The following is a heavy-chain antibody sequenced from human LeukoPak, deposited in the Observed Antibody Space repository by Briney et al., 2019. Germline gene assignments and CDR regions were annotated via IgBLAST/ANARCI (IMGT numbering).Heavy chain of an antibody. CDR1: GDSISDGPYY. CDR2: IYYSGST. V-gene: IGHV4-30-4*01. J-gene: IGHJ6*03. D-gene: IGHD1-26*01. CDR3: ARETEGATTLYYYYYMDV. Sequence: PSQTLSLTCTVSGDSISDGPYYWNWIRQLPGKGLEWIGYIYYSGSTYDNVSLKSRVTISLDRSKNQFSLKLSSVTAADTAVYYCARETEGATTLYYYYYMDVWGKGTTVTVPS.